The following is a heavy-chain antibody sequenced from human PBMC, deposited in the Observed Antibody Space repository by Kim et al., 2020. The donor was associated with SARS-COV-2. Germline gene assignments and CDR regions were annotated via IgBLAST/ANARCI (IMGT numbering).Heavy chain of an antibody. J-gene: IGHJ6*04. Sequence: SQTLSLTCAISGDSVSTNTVTWNCLRPSPSRGLEWLGRTYFRSQSYNEYAVSVKSRITINSDTSENQLSLQLNSVTPEDTAMYYCARGIYGGVRYGMDVWGKGTTVTVSS. CDR2: TYFRSQSYN. CDR3: ARGIYGGVRYGMDV. V-gene: IGHV6-1*01. D-gene: IGHD2-8*02. CDR1: GDSVSTNTVT.